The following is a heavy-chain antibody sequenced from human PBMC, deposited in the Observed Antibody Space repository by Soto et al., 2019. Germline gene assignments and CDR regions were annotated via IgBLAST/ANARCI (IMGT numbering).Heavy chain of an antibody. CDR3: ARSRYSGTYYMHFQH. CDR2: SNHSGST. D-gene: IGHD1-26*01. Sequence: QVQLQQWGAGLLKPSETLSLTCAVYGGSLSSFYWSWIRQPPGKGLEWIGESNHSGSTSYNPSLKGRVTLSVDTSKNQLYLRLTSVTAADTAVYYCARSRYSGTYYMHFQHWGQGTLVTVSS. V-gene: IGHV4-34*01. J-gene: IGHJ1*01. CDR1: GGSLSSFY.